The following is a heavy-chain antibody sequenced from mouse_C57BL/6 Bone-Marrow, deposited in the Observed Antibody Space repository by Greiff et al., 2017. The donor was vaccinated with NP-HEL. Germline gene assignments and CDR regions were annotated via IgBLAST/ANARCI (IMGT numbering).Heavy chain of an antibody. Sequence: EVKLMESGGGLVKPGGSLKLSCAASGFTFSDYGMHWVRQAPEKGLEWVAYISSGSSTIYYADTVKGRFTISRDNAKNTLFLQMTSLRSEDTAMYYCARKDYGARMDYWGQGTSVTVSS. CDR3: ARKDYGARMDY. V-gene: IGHV5-17*01. CDR2: ISSGSSTI. J-gene: IGHJ4*01. CDR1: GFTFSDYG. D-gene: IGHD2-4*01.